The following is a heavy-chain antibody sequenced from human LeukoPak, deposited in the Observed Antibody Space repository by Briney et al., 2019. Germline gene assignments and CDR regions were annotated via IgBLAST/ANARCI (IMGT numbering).Heavy chain of an antibody. Sequence: SQTLSLTCTVSGGSISRSSYYWGWIRQPPGKGLEWIGSIYYSGSTYYNPSLKSRVTISVDTSKNQFSLKLSSVTAADTAVYYCARQREMATRDAFDIWGQGTMVTVSS. J-gene: IGHJ3*02. D-gene: IGHD5-24*01. V-gene: IGHV4-39*01. CDR1: GGSISRSSYY. CDR2: IYYSGST. CDR3: ARQREMATRDAFDI.